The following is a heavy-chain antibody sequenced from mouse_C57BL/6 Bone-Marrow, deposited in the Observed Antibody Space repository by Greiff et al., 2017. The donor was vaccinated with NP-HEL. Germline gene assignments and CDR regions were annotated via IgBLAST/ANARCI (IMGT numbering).Heavy chain of an antibody. Sequence: VQLQQSGPELVKPGASVKISCKASGYTFTDYYMNWVKQSHGKSLEWIGDINPNNGGTSYNQKFKGKATLTVDKSSSTAYMELRSLTSEDSAVYYCASTTVVEGYYFDYWGQGTTLTVSS. D-gene: IGHD1-1*01. CDR2: INPNNGGT. J-gene: IGHJ2*01. CDR1: GYTFTDYY. CDR3: ASTTVVEGYYFDY. V-gene: IGHV1-26*01.